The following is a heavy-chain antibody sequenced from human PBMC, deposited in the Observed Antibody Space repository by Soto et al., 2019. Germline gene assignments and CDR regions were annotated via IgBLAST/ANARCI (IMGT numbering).Heavy chain of an antibody. D-gene: IGHD1-26*01. CDR2: IKSKTDGGTT. Sequence: PGGSLRLSCAASGFTFSNAWMSSVRQAPGKGLEWVGRIKSKTDGGTTDYAAPVKGRFTISRDDSKNTLYLQMNSLKTEDTAVYYCTTLSVGNYYYYGMDVWGQGTTVTAP. CDR1: GFTFSNAW. J-gene: IGHJ6*02. CDR3: TTLSVGNYYYYGMDV. V-gene: IGHV3-15*01.